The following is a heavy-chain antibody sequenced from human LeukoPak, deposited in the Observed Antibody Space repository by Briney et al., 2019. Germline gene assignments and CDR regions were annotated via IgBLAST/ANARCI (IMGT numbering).Heavy chain of an antibody. CDR2: ISYDGSNK. Sequence: GGSLRLSCAASGFSFSSYGIHWVRQAPGKGLEWVAVISYDGSNKYYADSVKGRFTISRDNSKNTLYLQMNSLRAEDTAVYYCAKFGYGDYPYQGFDIWGQGARVTVSS. D-gene: IGHD4-17*01. J-gene: IGHJ3*02. CDR3: AKFGYGDYPYQGFDI. V-gene: IGHV3-30*18. CDR1: GFSFSSYG.